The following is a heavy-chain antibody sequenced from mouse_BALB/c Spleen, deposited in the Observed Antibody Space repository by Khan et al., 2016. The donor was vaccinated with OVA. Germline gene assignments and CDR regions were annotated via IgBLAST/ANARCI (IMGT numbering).Heavy chain of an antibody. CDR1: GYIFSDYY. Sequence: LQLQLSGAELVRPGASVKMSCKASGYIFSDYYITWVKQRLGQGLVWIGEIYPGRGNTYYSEKFKDKVTLTADKSSSTAYLQFSSLTSEDSAVYCCARSGMGSLLYWCQGTLVTVT. J-gene: IGHJ3*01. CDR2: IYPGRGNT. V-gene: IGHV1-77*01. D-gene: IGHD1-2*01. CDR3: ARSGMGSLLY.